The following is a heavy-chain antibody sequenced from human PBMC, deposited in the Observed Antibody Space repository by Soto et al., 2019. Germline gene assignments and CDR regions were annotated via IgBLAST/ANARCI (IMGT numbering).Heavy chain of an antibody. D-gene: IGHD6-13*01. Sequence: PSETLSLTCAVSGGSISSSNWWSWIRQPPGKVLDWIGYIYYSGSTNYNPSLKSRVTISVDTSKNQFSLKLSSVTAADTALYYCAREGVSSSWYNYYGMDVWGQGTTVTVSS. CDR1: GGSISSSNW. V-gene: IGHV4-61*01. CDR2: IYYSGST. CDR3: AREGVSSSWYNYYGMDV. J-gene: IGHJ6*02.